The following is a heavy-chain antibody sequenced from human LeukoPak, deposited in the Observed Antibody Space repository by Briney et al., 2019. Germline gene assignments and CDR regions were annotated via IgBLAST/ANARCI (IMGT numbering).Heavy chain of an antibody. CDR2: INHSGST. Sequence: PSETLSLTCAVYGGSFSGYYWSWIRQPPGKGLEWLGEINHSGSTNYNPSLKSRVTISVDTSKNQFSLKLSSVTAADTAVYYCAGAGKTGLWFGGRWFDPWGQGTLVTVSS. J-gene: IGHJ5*02. D-gene: IGHD3-10*01. CDR1: GGSFSGYY. V-gene: IGHV4-34*01. CDR3: AGAGKTGLWFGGRWFDP.